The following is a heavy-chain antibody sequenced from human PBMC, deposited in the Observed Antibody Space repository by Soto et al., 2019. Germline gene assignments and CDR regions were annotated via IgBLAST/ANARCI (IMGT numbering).Heavy chain of an antibody. CDR2: ISSSSSYI. CDR1: GFTFSSYS. Sequence: PGGSLRLSCAASGFTFSSYSMNWVGQGPGKGLEWVSSISSSSSYIYYADSVKGRFTISRDNAKNSLYLQMNSLRAEDTAVYYCARSFGYYGSGSYYDYYYYYMDVWGKGTTVTVSS. V-gene: IGHV3-21*01. D-gene: IGHD3-10*01. J-gene: IGHJ6*03. CDR3: ARSFGYYGSGSYYDYYYYYMDV.